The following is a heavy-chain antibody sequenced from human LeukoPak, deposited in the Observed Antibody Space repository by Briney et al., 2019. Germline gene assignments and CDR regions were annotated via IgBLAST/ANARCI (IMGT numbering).Heavy chain of an antibody. J-gene: IGHJ5*02. V-gene: IGHV3-74*01. CDR2: ITGDGSST. CDR1: GFTFSNYW. CDR3: ARDLPIVVVPAATKRRWFDP. D-gene: IGHD2-2*01. Sequence: GGSLRLSCAASGFTFSNYWMHWVRQAPGKGLVWVSRITGDGSSTSYADSVKGRFTISRDNAKNTLYLQMNSLRAEDTAVYYCARDLPIVVVPAATKRRWFDPWGQGTLVTVSS.